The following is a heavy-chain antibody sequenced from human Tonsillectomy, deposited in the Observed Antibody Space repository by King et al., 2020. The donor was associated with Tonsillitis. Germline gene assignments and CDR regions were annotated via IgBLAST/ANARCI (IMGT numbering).Heavy chain of an antibody. J-gene: IGHJ4*02. Sequence: VQLVESGGGLVQPGGSLRLSCAASGFTVSSNYMSWVRQAPGKGLEWVSLIYSDGSRYYAGSVEGRFTISRDDSKNTLYLQMNNLRAEDTAVYYCARDLISGGYFDYWGQGTLVTVSS. CDR1: GFTVSSNY. CDR2: IYSDGSR. CDR3: ARDLISGGYFDY. D-gene: IGHD3-3*02. V-gene: IGHV3-66*01.